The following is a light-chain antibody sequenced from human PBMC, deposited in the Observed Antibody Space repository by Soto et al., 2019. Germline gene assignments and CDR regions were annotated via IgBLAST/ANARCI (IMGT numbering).Light chain of an antibody. Sequence: IVMTQSPATLSVSPGERATLSCRASPSVSSNLAWYQQKPGQAPSLLIYGASTRATGVPARFSGSGSGTAFTLTISILQSEDFAVYYCQQYNNWPPWTFGQATKVEIK. CDR1: PSVSSN. CDR3: QQYNNWPPWT. J-gene: IGKJ1*01. V-gene: IGKV3-15*01. CDR2: GAS.